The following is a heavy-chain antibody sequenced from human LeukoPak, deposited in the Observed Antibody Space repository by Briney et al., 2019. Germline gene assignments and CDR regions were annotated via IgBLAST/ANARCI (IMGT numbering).Heavy chain of an antibody. D-gene: IGHD3-10*01. Sequence: GGSLRLSCGASGFTFSSYAMSWVRQAPGKGREWVSAISGSGGSTYYADSVKGRFTISRDNSKNTLYLQMNSLRAEDTAVYYCAKDTRGSDGFDYWGQGTLVTVSS. V-gene: IGHV3-23*01. J-gene: IGHJ4*02. CDR1: GFTFSSYA. CDR3: AKDTRGSDGFDY. CDR2: ISGSGGST.